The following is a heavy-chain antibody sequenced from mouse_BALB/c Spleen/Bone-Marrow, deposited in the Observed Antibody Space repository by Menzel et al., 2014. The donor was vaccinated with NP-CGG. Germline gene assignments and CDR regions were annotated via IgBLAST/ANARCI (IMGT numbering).Heavy chain of an antibody. D-gene: IGHD1-1*01. CDR2: IDPANDNS. Sequence: VQLQQSGAELVKPGASVKLSCAASGFNIKDTFIHWVKRRPEQGLEWIGSIDPANDNSKFDPKFQGKATLIADTSSNTAYLQLSSLTSEDTAVYFCTRNYVSHYFDYWGQGTTLTVSS. J-gene: IGHJ2*01. CDR1: GFNIKDTF. CDR3: TRNYVSHYFDY. V-gene: IGHV14-3*02.